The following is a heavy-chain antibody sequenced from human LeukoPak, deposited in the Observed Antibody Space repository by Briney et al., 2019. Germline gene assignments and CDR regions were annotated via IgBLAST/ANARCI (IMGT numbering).Heavy chain of an antibody. J-gene: IGHJ4*02. Sequence: ASVKVSCKASGYTFTSYDINWVRQATGQGLEWMGWMNPNSGNTGYAQKFQGRVTMTRDMSTSTVYMELSSLTSDDTAVYYCGRDPTYRNYFDFWGQGTLVTVSS. D-gene: IGHD1-1*01. CDR2: MNPNSGNT. V-gene: IGHV1-8*01. CDR3: GRDPTYRNYFDF. CDR1: GYTFTSYD.